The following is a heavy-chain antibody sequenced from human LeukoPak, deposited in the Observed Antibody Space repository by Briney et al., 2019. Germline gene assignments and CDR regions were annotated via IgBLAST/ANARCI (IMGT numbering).Heavy chain of an antibody. CDR1: GFTFSSYS. J-gene: IGHJ6*04. Sequence: SGGSLRLSCAASGFTFSSYSMNWVRQAPGKGLEWVSSISSSSSYIYYADSVKGRFTISRDNAKNSLYLQMNSLRVEDTAVYYCVRPPAYYYGSGTSIDGDVWGKGTTVTVSS. D-gene: IGHD3-10*01. CDR3: VRPPAYYYGSGTSIDGDV. V-gene: IGHV3-21*01. CDR2: ISSSSSYI.